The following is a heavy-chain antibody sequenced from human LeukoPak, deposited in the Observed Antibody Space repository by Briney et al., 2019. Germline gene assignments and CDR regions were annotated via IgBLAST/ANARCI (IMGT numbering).Heavy chain of an antibody. V-gene: IGHV4-59*01. CDR2: INYRGST. CDR3: ARALQPGVYAFDL. Sequence: SETLSLTCTVSGGSISSYYWSWIRQPPGEGLEWIGYINYRGSTNYNPSLKSRVTISLDTSKNQFSLKLSSVTAADTAVYYCARALQPGVYAFDLWGQGTMVTVSS. CDR1: GGSISSYY. D-gene: IGHD6-13*01. J-gene: IGHJ3*01.